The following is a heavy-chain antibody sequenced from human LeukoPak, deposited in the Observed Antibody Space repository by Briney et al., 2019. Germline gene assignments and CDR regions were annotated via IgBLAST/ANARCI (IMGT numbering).Heavy chain of an antibody. J-gene: IGHJ4*02. CDR2: ISSSGSTI. Sequence: PGGSLRLSCAASGFTFSSYEMNWVRQAPGKGLEWVSYISSSGSTIYYADSVKGRFTISRDNAKNSLYLQMNSLRAEDTAVYYCARSQVWYSSGWDFDYWGQGTLVTVSS. V-gene: IGHV3-48*03. CDR3: ARSQVWYSSGWDFDY. D-gene: IGHD6-19*01. CDR1: GFTFSSYE.